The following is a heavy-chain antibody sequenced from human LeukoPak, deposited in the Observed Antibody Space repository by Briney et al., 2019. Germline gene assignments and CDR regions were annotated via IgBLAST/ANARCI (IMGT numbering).Heavy chain of an antibody. J-gene: IGHJ6*02. V-gene: IGHV3-33*01. CDR1: GFTFSNYG. CDR3: AREIQTAMVTNYYYGMDV. Sequence: GGSLRLSCAASGFTFSNYGMHWVRQAPGKGLEWVAVIWYDGSNKYYADSVKGRFTISRDNSKNTLYLQMNSLRAEDTAVYYCAREIQTAMVTNYYYGMDVWGQGTTVTVSS. D-gene: IGHD5-18*01. CDR2: IWYDGSNK.